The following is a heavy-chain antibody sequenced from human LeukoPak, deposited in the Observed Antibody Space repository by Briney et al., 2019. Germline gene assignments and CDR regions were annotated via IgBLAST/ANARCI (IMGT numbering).Heavy chain of an antibody. D-gene: IGHD3-22*01. J-gene: IGHJ4*02. CDR2: INPNTGGT. Sequence: ASVKVSCKASGYSFTGYYMHWVRQAPGQGLEWMGWINPNTGGTNYAQKFRGRVTMTRDTSISTAYMELTWLGSDDTAVYYCARDRGRGYNYDSGDFDFWGQGTLVTVSS. CDR1: GYSFTGYY. V-gene: IGHV1-2*02. CDR3: ARDRGRGYNYDSGDFDF.